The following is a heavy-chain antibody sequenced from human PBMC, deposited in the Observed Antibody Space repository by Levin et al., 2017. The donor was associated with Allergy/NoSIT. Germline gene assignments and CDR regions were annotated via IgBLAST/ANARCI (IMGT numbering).Heavy chain of an antibody. Sequence: SETLSLTCTVSGGSISSGGYYWSWIRQHPGTGLEWIGYIYYSGSTYYNPSLKSRVTISVDTSKNQFSLKLSSVTAADTAVYYCARFVTDYTHCSGGSCDGGFDYWGQGTLVTVSS. J-gene: IGHJ4*02. CDR2: IYYSGST. CDR3: ARFVTDYTHCSGGSCDGGFDY. CDR1: GGSISSGGYY. V-gene: IGHV4-31*03. D-gene: IGHD2-15*01.